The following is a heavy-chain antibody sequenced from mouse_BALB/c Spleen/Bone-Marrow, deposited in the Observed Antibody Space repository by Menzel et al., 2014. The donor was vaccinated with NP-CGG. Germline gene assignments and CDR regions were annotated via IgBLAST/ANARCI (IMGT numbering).Heavy chain of an antibody. J-gene: IGHJ4*01. V-gene: IGHV1-69*02. CDR1: GYTFTSYW. CDR2: IDPSDSET. D-gene: IGHD2-4*01. CDR3: ARDGVITSYYAMDY. Sequence: QVQLQQPGAELVKPGVPVKLSCKASGYTFTSYWMNWVKQRPGRGLEWIGRIDPSDSETHYNQKFKDKATLTVDKSSSTAYIQLSSLTSEDSAVYYCARDGVITSYYAMDYWGQGTSVTVSS.